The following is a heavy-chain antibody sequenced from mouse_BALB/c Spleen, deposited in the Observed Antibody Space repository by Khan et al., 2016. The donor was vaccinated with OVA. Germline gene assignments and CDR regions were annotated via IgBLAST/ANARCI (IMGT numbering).Heavy chain of an antibody. Sequence: VQLQQPGPGLVKPSQSLSLTCTVTGYSIASDYAWNWIRQFPGNKLEWMGFISYSGNTNYNPSLKSRLSITRATSKNQFFLQLNSVTSEDTATYYCARVYGGDFDYWGQGTTLTVSS. J-gene: IGHJ2*01. CDR1: GYSIASDYA. CDR2: ISYSGNT. V-gene: IGHV3-2*02. CDR3: ARVYGGDFDY. D-gene: IGHD1-1*01.